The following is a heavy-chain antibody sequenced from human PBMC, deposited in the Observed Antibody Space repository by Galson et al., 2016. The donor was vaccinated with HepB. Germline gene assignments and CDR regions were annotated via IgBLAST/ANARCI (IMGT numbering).Heavy chain of an antibody. CDR1: GDSVSSDSYY. D-gene: IGHD3-3*02. V-gene: IGHV4-61*01. CDR2: IYYSGSR. CDR3: ARSTFLEWLLSDYYYRDV. Sequence: ETLSLTCTVSGDSVSSDSYYWSWIRQPPGKGLEWIGYIYYSGSRKYNPYLKSRVTISVDTSKNKFSLKLSSVTAADTAVYYCARSTFLEWLLSDYYYRDVWGKGTTVTVSS. J-gene: IGHJ6*03.